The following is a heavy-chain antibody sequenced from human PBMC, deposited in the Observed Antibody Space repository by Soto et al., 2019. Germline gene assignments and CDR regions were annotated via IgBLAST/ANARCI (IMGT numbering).Heavy chain of an antibody. CDR2: IDPTESYT. Sequence: GESLKISCKGSGYSFTSYWISWVRQMPGKGLEWMGRIDPTESYTKYSPSFQGHVTISADKSITTTYLQWSSLKASDTAMYYCAIGSGSYYGWFDPWGQGTQVTVS. J-gene: IGHJ5*02. CDR1: GYSFTSYW. CDR3: AIGSGSYYGWFDP. V-gene: IGHV5-10-1*01. D-gene: IGHD3-10*01.